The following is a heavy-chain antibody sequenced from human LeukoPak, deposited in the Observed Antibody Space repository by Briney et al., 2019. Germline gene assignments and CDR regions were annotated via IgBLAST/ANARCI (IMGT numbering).Heavy chain of an antibody. V-gene: IGHV4-61*02. CDR3: ASQPYTIFGVPPLDY. CDR1: GGSISSGSYY. Sequence: SETLSLTCTVSGGSISSGSYYWSWLRQPAGKGLEWIGRIYTSGSTNYNPSLKSRVTISVDTSKNQFSLKLSSVTAADTAVYYCASQPYTIFGVPPLDYWGQGILVTVSS. D-gene: IGHD3-3*01. CDR2: IYTSGST. J-gene: IGHJ4*02.